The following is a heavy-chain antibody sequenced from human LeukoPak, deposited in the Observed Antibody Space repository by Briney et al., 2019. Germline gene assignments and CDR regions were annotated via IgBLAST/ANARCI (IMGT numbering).Heavy chain of an antibody. Sequence: GGSLRLSCAASGFSFSSYWMNWVRQAPGKGLEWVANMNQDGSEKYYVDSVKGRFTISRDNAKNSLYLQMNSLRAEDTAVYYCASTPQGYCTNGVCPDYWGQGTLVTVSS. J-gene: IGHJ4*02. V-gene: IGHV3-7*01. CDR2: MNQDGSEK. CDR1: GFSFSSYW. D-gene: IGHD2-8*01. CDR3: ASTPQGYCTNGVCPDY.